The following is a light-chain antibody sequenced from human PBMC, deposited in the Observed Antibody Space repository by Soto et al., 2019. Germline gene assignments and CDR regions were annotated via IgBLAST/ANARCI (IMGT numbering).Light chain of an antibody. V-gene: IGLV2-14*01. Sequence: QSEVRRPGSESGSHLQSFPFSCTGTSSDVGGYNYVSWYQQHPGKAPKFMIYDVSNRPSGVSNRFSGSKSGNTASLTISGLQAEDEADYYCSSYTTSNTRQIVFGTGTKVTVL. CDR1: SSDVGGYNY. CDR3: SSYTTSNTRQIV. J-gene: IGLJ1*01. CDR2: DVS.